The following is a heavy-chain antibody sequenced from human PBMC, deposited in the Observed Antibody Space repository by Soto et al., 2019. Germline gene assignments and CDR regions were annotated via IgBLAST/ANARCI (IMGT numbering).Heavy chain of an antibody. CDR3: ARRKLEYSSSPLDY. J-gene: IGHJ4*02. CDR1: GFTFSSYA. D-gene: IGHD6-6*01. V-gene: IGHV3-23*01. CDR2: ISGSGGST. Sequence: GGSLRLSSAASGFTFSSYAMSWVRQAPGKGLEWVSAISGSGGSTYYADSVKGRFTISRDNSKNTLYLQMNSLRAEDTAVYYCARRKLEYSSSPLDYWGQGTLVTVSS.